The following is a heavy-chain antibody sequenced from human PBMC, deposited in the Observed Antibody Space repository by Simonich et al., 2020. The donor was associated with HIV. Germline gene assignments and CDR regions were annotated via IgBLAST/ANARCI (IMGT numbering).Heavy chain of an antibody. Sequence: QVQLVQSGAEVKKPGASVKVSCKASGYTFTDYYMHWVRQAPGQGLEWMGWINPNRGGTNYAQKFQGRVTMTRDTSISTAYMELSRLRSDDTAVYYCARGPQQVVPVFDAFDIWGPRTMVTVSS. CDR3: ARGPQQVVPVFDAFDI. CDR2: INPNRGGT. J-gene: IGHJ3*02. D-gene: IGHD6-13*01. V-gene: IGHV1-2*02. CDR1: GYTFTDYY.